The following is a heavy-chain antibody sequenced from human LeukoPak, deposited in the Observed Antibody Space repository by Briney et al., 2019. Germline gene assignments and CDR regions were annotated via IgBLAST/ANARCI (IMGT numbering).Heavy chain of an antibody. CDR3: ATDTVYSSSWYLTFDY. CDR2: IYYSGST. Sequence: SETLSLTCTVSGGSISSSSYYWGWIRQPPGKGLEWIGSIYYSGSTYYSPSLKSRVTISVDTSKNQFSLKLSSVTAADTAVYYCATDTVYSSSWYLTFDYWGQGTLVTVSS. V-gene: IGHV4-39*07. CDR1: GGSISSSSYY. D-gene: IGHD6-13*01. J-gene: IGHJ4*02.